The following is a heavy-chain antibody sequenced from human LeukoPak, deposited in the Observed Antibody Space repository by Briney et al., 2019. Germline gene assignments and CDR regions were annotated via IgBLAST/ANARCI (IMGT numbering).Heavy chain of an antibody. V-gene: IGHV3-11*05. CDR3: ARADRTSWFDY. CDR2: ISNSGNYA. Sequence: GGSLRLSCAASRFTFSDYYMVWIRQATGKGLEWISYISNSGNYANYADSVKGRFTISRDNAKNSLSLQMNSLRPDDTAVYYCARADRTSWFDYWGQGILVTVSS. CDR1: RFTFSDYY. D-gene: IGHD2-2*01. J-gene: IGHJ4*02.